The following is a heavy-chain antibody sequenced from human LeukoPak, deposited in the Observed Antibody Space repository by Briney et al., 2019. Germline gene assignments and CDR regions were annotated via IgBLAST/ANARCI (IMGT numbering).Heavy chain of an antibody. V-gene: IGHV3-33*01. CDR1: GFTFSSYG. D-gene: IGHD3-10*01. J-gene: IGHJ6*02. CDR2: IWYDGSNK. Sequence: GRSLRLSCAASGFTFSSYGMHWVRQAPGKGLEWVAVIWYDGSNKYYADSVKGRFTISRDNSKNTLYLQMNSLRAEDTAVYYCARSDGSGPYYYGRDVWGQGTTVTVSS. CDR3: ARSDGSGPYYYGRDV.